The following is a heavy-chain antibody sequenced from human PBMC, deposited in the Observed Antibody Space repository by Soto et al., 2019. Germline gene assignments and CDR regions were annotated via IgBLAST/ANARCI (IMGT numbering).Heavy chain of an antibody. CDR3: ARAIGPTLFDY. CDR2: IGTAGDT. D-gene: IGHD3-22*01. V-gene: IGHV3-13*04. J-gene: IGHJ4*02. Sequence: TGGSLTLSCSASGFTFSSYDMHWVRQGPGKGLEWVSAIGTAGDTNYAGSVKGRFTISRENAKNSLYLQMNSLRAGDTAIYFCARAIGPTLFDYWGQGTLVTVSS. CDR1: GFTFSSYD.